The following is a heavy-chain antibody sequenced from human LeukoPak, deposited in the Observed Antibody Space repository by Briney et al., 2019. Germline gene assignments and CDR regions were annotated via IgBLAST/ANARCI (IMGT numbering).Heavy chain of an antibody. CDR2: IRNSTSHI. CDR3: ARVQSSIVMSPIPTFDY. CDR1: GFTFSRYT. J-gene: IGHJ4*02. Sequence: GGSLRLSCAASGFTFSRYTMNWVRQAPGKGLEWISSIRNSTSHIFYADSVKGRFFVSRDNAQNLLFLHMNSLRAEDTAVYYCARVQSSIVMSPIPTFDYWGKGNLVTVSS. D-gene: IGHD2/OR15-2a*01. V-gene: IGHV3-21*06.